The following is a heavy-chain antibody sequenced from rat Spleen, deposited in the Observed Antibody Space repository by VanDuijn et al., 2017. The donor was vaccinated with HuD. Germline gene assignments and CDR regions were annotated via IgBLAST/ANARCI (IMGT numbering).Heavy chain of an antibody. D-gene: IGHD1-1*01. CDR3: ASSGDYSDY. CDR2: INKDSSII. J-gene: IGHJ2*01. CDR1: GFNFNDYY. Sequence: EVKLVESGGGLVQPGRSLKLSCAASGFNFNDYYMGWVRQAQGKGLEWIGEINKDSSIINYSPSFKDKFTSSRDNAQNTLYLQMSKLGSEDTAIYYCASSGDYSDYWGQGVMVTVSS. V-gene: IGHV4-2*01.